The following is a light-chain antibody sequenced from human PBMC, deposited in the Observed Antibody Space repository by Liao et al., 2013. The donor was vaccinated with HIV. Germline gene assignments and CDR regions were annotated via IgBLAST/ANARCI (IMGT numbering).Light chain of an antibody. V-gene: IGLV3-21*01. CDR1: NIGSKS. CDR2: YDS. J-gene: IGLJ1*01. CDR3: QVWDSSTDSGV. Sequence: SYVLTQPPSVSVAPGQTARITCGGDNIGSKSVHWYQQKPGQAPILVIYYDSDRPSGIPERFSGSNSGNTATLTISRVEAGDEADYYCQVWDSSTDSGVFGTGTKVSVL.